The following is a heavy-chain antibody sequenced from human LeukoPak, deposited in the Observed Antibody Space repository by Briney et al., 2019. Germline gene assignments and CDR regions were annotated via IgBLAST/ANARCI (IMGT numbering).Heavy chain of an antibody. D-gene: IGHD3-3*01. V-gene: IGHV3-23*01. CDR2: ITGRGDVP. CDR1: GFTFGIYA. CDR3: AKDRPNYHENNGHYYTPNGDS. Sequence: GGSLRLSCAASGFTFGIYAMSWVRQAPGKGLEWVSSITGRGDVPFYADSLKDRFTISRDSWKNMLYLEMSSLRVEDTAVYYCAKDRPNYHENNGHYYTPNGDSWGQGTLITVAS. J-gene: IGHJ5*01.